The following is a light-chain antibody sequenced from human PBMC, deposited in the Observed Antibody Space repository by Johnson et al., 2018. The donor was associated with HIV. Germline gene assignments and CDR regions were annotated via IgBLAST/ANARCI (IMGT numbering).Light chain of an antibody. J-gene: IGLJ1*01. Sequence: QSVLTQPPSVSAAPGQKVTISCSGSSSNIGDNYVSLYQQVPGTAPKLLIYDNTKRPSGIPDLFSGSKSGTSATLGITGLQPGDEADYYCATWDSSLSGGVFGTGTKVTVL. CDR3: ATWDSSLSGGV. CDR1: SSNIGDNY. CDR2: DNT. V-gene: IGLV1-51*01.